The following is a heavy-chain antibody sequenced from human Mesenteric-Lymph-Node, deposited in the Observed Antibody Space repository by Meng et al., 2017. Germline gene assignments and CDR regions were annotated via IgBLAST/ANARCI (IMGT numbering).Heavy chain of an antibody. CDR3: ARPYGSGNPIDY. V-gene: IGHV4-39*07. D-gene: IGHD3-10*01. CDR2: IYYSGST. J-gene: IGHJ4*02. CDR1: GGSISSSSYY. Sequence: ESLKISCTVSGGSISSSSYYWGWIRQPPGKGLEWIGSIYYSGSTYYNPSLKSRVTISVDTSKNQFSLKLSSVTAADTAVYYCARPYGSGNPIDYWGQGTLVTVSS.